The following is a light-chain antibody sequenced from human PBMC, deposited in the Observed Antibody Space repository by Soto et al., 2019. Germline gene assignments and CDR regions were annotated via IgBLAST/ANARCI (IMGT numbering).Light chain of an antibody. CDR3: QQYHSFSFT. CDR1: QRITYW. CDR2: DVV. Sequence: DIQMTQSPSSLSASVGDRVTITCRASQRITYWLALYQQKPGRAPKLLIYDVVNLQSGVPSRFSGSGSGTEFTLTISSLQPDDSATYYCQQYHSFSFTFGQGTKLAIK. V-gene: IGKV1-5*01. J-gene: IGKJ2*01.